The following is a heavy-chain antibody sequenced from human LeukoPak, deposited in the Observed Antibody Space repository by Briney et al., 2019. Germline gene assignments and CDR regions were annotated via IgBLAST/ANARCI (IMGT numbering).Heavy chain of an antibody. CDR1: GFTFSSYG. D-gene: IGHD3-10*01. CDR2: ISSSSSYI. Sequence: GGSLRLSCAASGFTFSSYGMNWVRQAPGKGLEWVSSISSSSSYIYYADSVKGRFTISRDNAKNSLYLQMNSLRAEDTAVYYCARDARGTIGSGSFDYWGQGTLVTVSS. CDR3: ARDARGTIGSGSFDY. V-gene: IGHV3-21*01. J-gene: IGHJ4*02.